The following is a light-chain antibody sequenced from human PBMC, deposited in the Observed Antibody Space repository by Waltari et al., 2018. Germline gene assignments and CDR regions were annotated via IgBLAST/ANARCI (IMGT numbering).Light chain of an antibody. Sequence: QSVLTQPPSASGTPGQRVTISCYGGSANIGTNHVDWYQQLPGTAPKLLIFRNNQRPSGVPDRFSGSKSGTSASLAISGLRSEDEADYYCAAWDDSLSGNVFGTGTKVTAL. J-gene: IGLJ1*01. V-gene: IGLV1-47*01. CDR1: SANIGTNH. CDR3: AAWDDSLSGNV. CDR2: RNN.